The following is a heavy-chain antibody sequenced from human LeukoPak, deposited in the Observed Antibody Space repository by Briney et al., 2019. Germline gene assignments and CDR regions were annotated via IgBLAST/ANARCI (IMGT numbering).Heavy chain of an antibody. J-gene: IGHJ6*03. Sequence: GASVKVSCMSSGYTFTCYYMHWVRPAPGQGLDGMGCINPNSGGTNYAQKFQGRVTMTRDTSISTAYMELSRLRSDDTAVYYCARGYSSSWYGDYYYMDVWGKGTTVTVSS. CDR1: GYTFTCYY. D-gene: IGHD6-13*01. CDR3: ARGYSSSWYGDYYYMDV. CDR2: INPNSGGT. V-gene: IGHV1-2*02.